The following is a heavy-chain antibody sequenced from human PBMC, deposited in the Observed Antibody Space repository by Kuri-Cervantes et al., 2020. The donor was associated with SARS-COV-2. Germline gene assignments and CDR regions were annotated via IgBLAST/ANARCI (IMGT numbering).Heavy chain of an antibody. CDR2: INHSGRS. CDR3: ARGKAEITMIVVVITSGSYYFDY. CDR1: GGSFSDYS. D-gene: IGHD3-22*01. Sequence: SQTLSLTCAVYGGSFSDYSWSWIRQPPGKGLEWIGEINHSGRSSYNPSLKSRVTISVDTSKNQFSLKLTSVTAADTAVYYCARGKAEITMIVVVITSGSYYFDYWGQGSLVTVSS. J-gene: IGHJ4*02. V-gene: IGHV4-34*01.